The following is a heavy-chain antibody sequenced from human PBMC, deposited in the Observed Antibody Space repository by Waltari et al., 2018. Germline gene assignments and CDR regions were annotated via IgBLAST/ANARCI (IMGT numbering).Heavy chain of an antibody. V-gene: IGHV1-2*06. D-gene: IGHD6-19*01. CDR3: ARDSSGDGLDY. Sequence: QVQLVQSGAEVKKPGASVKVSCKASGYTFTGYYMHWGGQAPGEGVEWMGRMSPTNVGPNDERKFQGRATMTRDTSISTAYMERSRLRSDDTAVYYCARDSSGDGLDYWGQGTLVTVSS. CDR2: MSPTNVGP. J-gene: IGHJ4*02. CDR1: GYTFTGYY.